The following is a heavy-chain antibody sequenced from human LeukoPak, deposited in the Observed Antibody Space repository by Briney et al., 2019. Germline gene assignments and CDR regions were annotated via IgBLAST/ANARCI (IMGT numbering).Heavy chain of an antibody. J-gene: IGHJ6*03. D-gene: IGHD4-11*01. Sequence: ASVKVSCKASGGTFSSYAISWVRQAPGQGLEWMGGIIPIFGTANYAQKFQGRVTITTDESTSTAYMELSSLRSEDTAVYYCARNLPGSVQYHYCMDVWGKGTTVTVSS. CDR3: ARNLPGSVQYHYCMDV. CDR2: IIPIFGTA. V-gene: IGHV1-69*05. CDR1: GGTFSSYA.